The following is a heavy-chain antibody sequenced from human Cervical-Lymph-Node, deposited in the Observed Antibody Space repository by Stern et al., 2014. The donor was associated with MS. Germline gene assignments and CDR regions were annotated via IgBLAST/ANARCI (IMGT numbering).Heavy chain of an antibody. CDR1: GFKFDDYG. J-gene: IGHJ5*01. CDR2: INWISHTA. V-gene: IGHV3-9*01. Sequence: EVQLVESGGGLVQPGRSLRLSCAASGFKFDDYGMHWVRHAPGQGLEWVAGINWISHTAGFAVSVKVRFTISRDNANKSLYLQMNSLRAEDTAWYDCAKDKEVGVGDDYGDWYNWFDSWGQGTLVTVSS. CDR3: AKDKEVGVGDDYGDWYNWFDS. D-gene: IGHD4-17*01.